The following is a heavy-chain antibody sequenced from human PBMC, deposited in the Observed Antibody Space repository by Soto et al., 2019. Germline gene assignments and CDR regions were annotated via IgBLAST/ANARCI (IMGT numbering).Heavy chain of an antibody. V-gene: IGHV4-31*03. Sequence: SETLSLTCTVSGGSISSGGYYWSWIRQHSGKGLEWVGYSYYTGSSYYNPSLKSRVTISVDASKNQLSLRLASVTAADTAVYYCARDLRGYSRYDYLDYWGQGIPVTVSS. CDR2: SYYTGSS. CDR3: ARDLRGYSRYDYLDY. D-gene: IGHD5-12*01. CDR1: GGSISSGGYY. J-gene: IGHJ4*02.